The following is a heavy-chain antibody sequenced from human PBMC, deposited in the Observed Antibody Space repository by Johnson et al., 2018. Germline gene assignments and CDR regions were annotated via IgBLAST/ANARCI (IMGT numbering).Heavy chain of an antibody. CDR1: GDRISSNNIA. CDR2: TYHMSKWYY. J-gene: IGHJ3*02. V-gene: IGHV6-1*01. CDR3: GRGRNSAFDI. Sequence: QVQLQESGPGLAKPSQTLSFTCVISGDRISSNNIAWHWIRQSPSRGLEWLGRTYHMSKWYYAYAVSVNSRIIINPDTSKNQFPLQLNSVAPEDPAVYYCGRGRNSAFDIWARGTVVTVSS. D-gene: IGHD1-14*01.